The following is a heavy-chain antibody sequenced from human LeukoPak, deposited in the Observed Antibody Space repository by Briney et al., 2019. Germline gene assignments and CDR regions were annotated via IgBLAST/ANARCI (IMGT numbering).Heavy chain of an antibody. D-gene: IGHD3-16*01. CDR3: ARKGGAMDDY. Sequence: ASVKVSCKASGGTFSSYAISWVRQAPGQGLEWMGGVIPIFGTANYAQKFQGRVTITTDESTSTAYMELSSLRSEDTAVYYCARKGGAMDDYWGQGTLVTVSS. CDR1: GGTFSSYA. V-gene: IGHV1-69*05. J-gene: IGHJ4*02. CDR2: VIPIFGTA.